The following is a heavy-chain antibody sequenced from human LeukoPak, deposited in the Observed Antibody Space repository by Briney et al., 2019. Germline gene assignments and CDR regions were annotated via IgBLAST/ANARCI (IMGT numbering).Heavy chain of an antibody. D-gene: IGHD3-10*01. J-gene: IGHJ6*02. CDR1: GFTFSRYD. Sequence: GSLRLSCAASGFTFSRYDMHWVRQAPGKGLEWVSGIGAAGDTFYPASVKGRFTISRENAKNSLYLQMNSLRAGDTAVYYCARDTMVREPYAMDVWGQGTTVTVSS. CDR3: ARDTMVREPYAMDV. CDR2: IGAAGDT. V-gene: IGHV3-13*04.